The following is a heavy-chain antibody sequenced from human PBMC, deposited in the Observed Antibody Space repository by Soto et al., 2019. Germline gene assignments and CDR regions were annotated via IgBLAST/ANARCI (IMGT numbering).Heavy chain of an antibody. CDR2: IYYSGST. D-gene: IGHD6-13*01. V-gene: IGHV4-59*01. CDR1: GGSISSYY. CDR3: ARVKSSSWEYYFDY. Sequence: PSETLSLTSTVSGGSISSYYWSWIRQPPGKGLEWIGYIYYSGSTNYNPSLKSRVTISVDTSKNQFSLKLSSVTAADTAVYYCARVKSSSWEYYFDYWGQGTLVTVSS. J-gene: IGHJ4*02.